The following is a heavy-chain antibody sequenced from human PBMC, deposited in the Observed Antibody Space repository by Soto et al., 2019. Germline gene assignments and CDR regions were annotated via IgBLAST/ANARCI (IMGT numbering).Heavy chain of an antibody. D-gene: IGHD6-6*01. CDR2: ISYDGSNK. CDR3: AKDHGSSSSLDY. J-gene: IGHJ4*02. CDR1: GFTFSSYG. Sequence: PGWSLRLSCAASGFTFSSYGMHWVRQAPGKGLEWVAVISYDGSNKYYAGSVKGRFTISRDNSKNTLYLQMNSLRAEDTAVYYCAKDHGSSSSLDYWGQGTLVTVSS. V-gene: IGHV3-30*18.